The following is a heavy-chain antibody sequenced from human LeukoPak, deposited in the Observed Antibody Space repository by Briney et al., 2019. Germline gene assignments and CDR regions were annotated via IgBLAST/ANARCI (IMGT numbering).Heavy chain of an antibody. J-gene: IGHJ4*02. D-gene: IGHD6-13*01. CDR1: GFTVSSNY. Sequence: GGSLRLSCAASGFTVSSNYMSWVRQAPGKGLEWVSVIYSGGSTYYADSVKGRFTISRDNSKNTLYLQMNSLRAEDTAVYYCASVMAAAGKFDYWGQGTLVTVSS. CDR2: IYSGGST. CDR3: ASVMAAAGKFDY. V-gene: IGHV3-66*01.